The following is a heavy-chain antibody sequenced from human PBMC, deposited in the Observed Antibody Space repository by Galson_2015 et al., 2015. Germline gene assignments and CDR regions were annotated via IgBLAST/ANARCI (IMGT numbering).Heavy chain of an antibody. J-gene: IGHJ3*02. CDR1: GFTFSSYW. D-gene: IGHD4-17*01. V-gene: IGHV3-7*03. CDR2: IKQDGSEK. CDR3: ARDRDYGDYPDAFDI. Sequence: SLRLSCAASGFTFSSYWMSWVRQAPGKGLEWVANIKQDGSEKYYVDSVKGRFTISRDNAKNSLYLQMNSLRAEDTAVYYCARDRDYGDYPDAFDIWGQGTMVTVSS.